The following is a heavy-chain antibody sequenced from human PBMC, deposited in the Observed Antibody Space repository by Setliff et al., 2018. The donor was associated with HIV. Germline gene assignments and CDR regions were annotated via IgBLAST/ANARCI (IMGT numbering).Heavy chain of an antibody. D-gene: IGHD2-8*01. J-gene: IGHJ3*01. Sequence: SETLSLTCAVYGGSFSGYYWSWIRQPPGKGLEWIGEINHSGSTNYNMSLWSRVTISLDASRNQFSLELISVTAADTAVYYCAMGVDAFEVWGQGTAVTVSS. CDR2: INHSGST. V-gene: IGHV4-34*01. CDR1: GGSFSGYY. CDR3: AMGVDAFEV.